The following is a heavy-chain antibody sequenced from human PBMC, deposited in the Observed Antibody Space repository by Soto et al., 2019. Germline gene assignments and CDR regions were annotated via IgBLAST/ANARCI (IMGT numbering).Heavy chain of an antibody. V-gene: IGHV4-59*11. Sequence: SETLSLTCTVSGDSISSLYWNWIRQPPGKGLEWIGYIFYSGSTNYNPSLKSRVTISLDTSKNQFSLKLTSVTAADTAVYYCARAEDFWSGYYPYWGQGTLVTVSS. J-gene: IGHJ4*02. CDR2: IFYSGST. CDR1: GDSISSLY. D-gene: IGHD3-3*01. CDR3: ARAEDFWSGYYPY.